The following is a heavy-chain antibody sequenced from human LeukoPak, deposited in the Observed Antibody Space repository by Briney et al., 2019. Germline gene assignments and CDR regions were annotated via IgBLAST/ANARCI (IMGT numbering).Heavy chain of an antibody. V-gene: IGHV4-59*01. J-gene: IGHJ5*02. Sequence: SETLSLTCTVSGGSISTYYWSWIRQSPGKGLECIGYIYYSGSTNYNPSLKSRVTISVDTSKNQFSLKLSSVTAADTAVYYCARHRQYSSSWYESWFDPWGQGTLVTVSS. D-gene: IGHD6-13*01. CDR1: GGSISTYY. CDR2: IYYSGST. CDR3: ARHRQYSSSWYESWFDP.